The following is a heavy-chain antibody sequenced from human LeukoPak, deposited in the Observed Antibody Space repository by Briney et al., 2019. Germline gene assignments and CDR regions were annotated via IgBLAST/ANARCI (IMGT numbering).Heavy chain of an antibody. CDR3: ARGGKQLWLRGGLDY. J-gene: IGHJ4*02. CDR2: IIPLFGPA. CDR1: GGTFSSYA. Sequence: SVKVSCKAAGGTFSSYAISWVRQAPGQGLELMGGIIPLFGPANYAQKFQGRVTITPDESTSTAYMELGSLRSEDTAVYYCARGGKQLWLRGGLDYWGQGTLVTVSS. V-gene: IGHV1-69*01. D-gene: IGHD5-18*01.